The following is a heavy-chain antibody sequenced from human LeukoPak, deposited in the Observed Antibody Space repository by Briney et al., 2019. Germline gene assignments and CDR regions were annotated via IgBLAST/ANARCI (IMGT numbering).Heavy chain of an antibody. V-gene: IGHV3-23*01. D-gene: IGHD1-14*01. CDR3: AKDSEVSVVYGIDV. CDR2: ISGSGGST. CDR1: GFTFSSYA. J-gene: IGHJ6*02. Sequence: GGSLRLSCAASGFTFSSYAMSWVRQAPGKGLEWVSAISGSGGSTYYADSVKGRFTISRDNSKNTLYLQMNSLRAEDTAVYYCAKDSEVSVVYGIDVWGQGTTVTVSS.